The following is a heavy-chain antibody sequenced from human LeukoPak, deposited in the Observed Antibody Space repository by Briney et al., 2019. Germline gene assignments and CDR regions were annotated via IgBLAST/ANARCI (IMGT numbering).Heavy chain of an antibody. Sequence: NPGGSLRLSCATSGFTFSSYSMNWVRQAPAKELEWVSSISSSSSYIYYADSVKGRFTISRDNTKNSLYLQMNSLRAEDTAVYYCARDYYDSSGYLNWFDSWGQGTLVTVSS. CDR3: ARDYYDSSGYLNWFDS. CDR2: ISSSSSYI. CDR1: GFTFSSYS. D-gene: IGHD3-22*01. V-gene: IGHV3-21*01. J-gene: IGHJ5*01.